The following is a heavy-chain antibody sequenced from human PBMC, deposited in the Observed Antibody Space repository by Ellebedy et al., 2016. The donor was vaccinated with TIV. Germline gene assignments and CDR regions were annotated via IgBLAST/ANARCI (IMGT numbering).Heavy chain of an antibody. CDR2: IYSSQST. CDR1: GTVISRFY. V-gene: IGHV4-4*08. CDR3: AANPAYDSVWGSDRRSL. Sequence: MPGGSLRLSCSVSGTVISRFYWSWIRQPPGKGLEWLGDIYSSQSTNYHPSLKSRVTISVDTSKDQFSLKLSSVTAADTAVYYCAANPAYDSVWGSDRRSLWGQGILVTVSS. D-gene: IGHD3-16*02. J-gene: IGHJ4*02.